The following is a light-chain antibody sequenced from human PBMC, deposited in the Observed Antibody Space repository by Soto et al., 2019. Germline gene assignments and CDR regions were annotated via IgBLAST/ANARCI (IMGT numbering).Light chain of an antibody. V-gene: IGKV1-5*01. CDR2: DAS. J-gene: IGKJ1*01. CDR1: PGVSSR. Sequence: DIQMTQSPSTLSASVGDRVPITCRASPGVSSRLAWHQQKPGKAPKLLIYDASSLESGVPSRFSGSGSGTEFTLTISSLQPDDLATYYCQQYNSYSPWTFGQGTKVEIK. CDR3: QQYNSYSPWT.